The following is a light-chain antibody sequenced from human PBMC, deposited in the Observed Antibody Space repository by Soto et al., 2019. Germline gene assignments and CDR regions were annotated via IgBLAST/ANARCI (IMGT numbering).Light chain of an antibody. V-gene: IGKV3-15*01. Sequence: EIVLTQSPGTLSLSPGERATLSCRASQSVSIDLAWYQQKPGQAPRLLIYGASTRATGIPARFSGSGSGTEFTLTISSLQSEDFAVYYCQQYNNWWTFGQGTKVDIK. J-gene: IGKJ1*01. CDR2: GAS. CDR3: QQYNNWWT. CDR1: QSVSID.